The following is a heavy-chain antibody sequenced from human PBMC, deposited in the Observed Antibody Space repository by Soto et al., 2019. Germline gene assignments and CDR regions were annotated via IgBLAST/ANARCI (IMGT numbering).Heavy chain of an antibody. CDR1: RFTFSSYA. CDR3: ARVLSSSWGAIDY. V-gene: IGHV3-30-3*01. Sequence: PGGSLRLACAASRFTFSSYAMHWVRQAPGKGLEWVAVISYDGSNKYYADSVKGRFTISRDNSKNTLYLQMNSLRAEDTAVYYCARVLSSSWGAIDYWGQGTLVTVSS. CDR2: ISYDGSNK. J-gene: IGHJ4*02. D-gene: IGHD6-13*01.